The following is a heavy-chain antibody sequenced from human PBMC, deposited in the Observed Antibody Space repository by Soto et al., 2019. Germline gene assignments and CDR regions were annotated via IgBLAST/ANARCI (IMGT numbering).Heavy chain of an antibody. V-gene: IGHV3-15*01. CDR3: TTDPWDPFYYYGMDV. D-gene: IGHD1-26*01. Sequence: PRGSRGLSCAASRFTFSNAWMSWVRRAPGKGLEWVGRIKSKTDGGTTDYAAPVKGRFNISRDDSKNTLYLQMNSLKTEDTAVYYCTTDPWDPFYYYGMDVWGQGTTVTVSS. CDR1: RFTFSNAW. J-gene: IGHJ6*02. CDR2: IKSKTDGGTT.